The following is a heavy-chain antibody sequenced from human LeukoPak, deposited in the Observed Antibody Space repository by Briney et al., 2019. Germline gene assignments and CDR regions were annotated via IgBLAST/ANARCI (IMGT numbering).Heavy chain of an antibody. CDR2: ISWNTGTI. Sequence: PGGSLRLSCAASGFIFDDYAMHWVRQVPGKGLEWVSGISWNTGTIGYADSVKGRFTISRDNAKNSLYLQMNSLRVEDTASYYCAKDAGGRWPLYYFDCWGQGTLVTVSS. J-gene: IGHJ4*02. CDR1: GFIFDDYA. V-gene: IGHV3-9*01. D-gene: IGHD2-21*02. CDR3: AKDAGGRWPLYYFDC.